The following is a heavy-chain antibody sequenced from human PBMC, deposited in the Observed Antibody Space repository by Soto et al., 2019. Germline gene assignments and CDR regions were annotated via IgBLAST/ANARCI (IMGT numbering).Heavy chain of an antibody. Sequence: GGSLRLSCAASGFTFSSYAMSWVRQAPGKGLEWVSAISGSGGSTYYADSVKGRFTISRDNSKNTLYLQRNSLRAEDTAVYYCASSSGSKLLWFGEFIDAFDIWGQGTMVTVSS. CDR1: GFTFSSYA. V-gene: IGHV3-23*01. D-gene: IGHD3-10*01. CDR2: ISGSGGST. CDR3: ASSSGSKLLWFGEFIDAFDI. J-gene: IGHJ3*02.